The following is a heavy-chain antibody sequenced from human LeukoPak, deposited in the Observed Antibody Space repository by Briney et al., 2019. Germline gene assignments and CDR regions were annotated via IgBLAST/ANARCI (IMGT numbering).Heavy chain of an antibody. Sequence: GGAPRLPCAASGFTFNSYSMNWVRQAPGKGLEWGSYISSSSNTVYYADSVKGRFTISRDNAKNSLYLQLNSLRVEDTAVYYCAPGYCTSTSCSHYFEHWGQGTLVTVSS. V-gene: IGHV3-48*01. CDR3: APGYCTSTSCSHYFEH. J-gene: IGHJ4*02. CDR2: ISSSSNTV. CDR1: GFTFNSYS. D-gene: IGHD2-2*01.